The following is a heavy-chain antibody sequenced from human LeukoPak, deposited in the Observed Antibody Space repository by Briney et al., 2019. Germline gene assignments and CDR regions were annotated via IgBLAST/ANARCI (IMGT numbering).Heavy chain of an antibody. CDR1: GFAFRTYG. V-gene: IGHV3-30*02. J-gene: IGHJ4*02. CDR2: IRYDGSDK. Sequence: GGSLRLSXAASGFAFRTYGMHWVRQTPGKGLEWVAFIRYDGSDKYYADSVKGRFTISRDNSKNTLYLQMNSLRPDDTAVYYCANMVVAAGSVSDYWGQGTLVTVSS. D-gene: IGHD2-15*01. CDR3: ANMVVAAGSVSDY.